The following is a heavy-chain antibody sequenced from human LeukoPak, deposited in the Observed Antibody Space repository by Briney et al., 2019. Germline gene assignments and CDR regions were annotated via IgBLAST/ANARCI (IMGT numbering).Heavy chain of an antibody. CDR2: FDPEDGET. CDR1: GYTLTELS. V-gene: IGHV1-24*01. J-gene: IGHJ4*02. D-gene: IGHD3-9*01. Sequence: GASVKVPCKVSGYTLTELSMHWVRQAPGKGLEWMGGFDPEDGETIYAQKFQGRVTMTEDTSTDTAYMELSSLRSEDTAVYYCATAYDILTGYGYWGQGTLVTVSS. CDR3: ATAYDILTGYGY.